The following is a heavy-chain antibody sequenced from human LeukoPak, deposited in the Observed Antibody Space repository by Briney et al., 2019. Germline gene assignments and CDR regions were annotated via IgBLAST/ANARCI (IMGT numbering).Heavy chain of an antibody. CDR2: IYYSGST. Sequence: SSETLSLTCTVSGGSISSGGYSWSWIRQHPGKGLEWIGYIYYSGSTYYNPSLKSRVTISVDTSKNQFSLKLSSVTAADTAVYYCARVPHLKYSSSSHNWFDPWGQGTLVIVSS. CDR3: ARVPHLKYSSSSHNWFDP. J-gene: IGHJ5*02. CDR1: GGSISSGGYS. V-gene: IGHV4-31*03. D-gene: IGHD6-6*01.